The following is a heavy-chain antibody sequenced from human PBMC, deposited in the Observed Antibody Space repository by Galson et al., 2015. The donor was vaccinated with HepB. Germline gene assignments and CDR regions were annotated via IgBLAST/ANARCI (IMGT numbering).Heavy chain of an antibody. V-gene: IGHV3-49*03. Sequence: SLRLSCASSGFTFGDYAMSWFRQAPGKGLEWVGFIRSKAYGGTTEYAASVKGRFTIQRDDSKSIACLQMNILKTEDTAVYYFTRGYYYDSSGYYYVGYFQHWGQGTLVTVSS. D-gene: IGHD3-22*01. J-gene: IGHJ1*01. CDR3: TRGYYYDSSGYYYVGYFQH. CDR2: IRSKAYGGTT. CDR1: GFTFGDYA.